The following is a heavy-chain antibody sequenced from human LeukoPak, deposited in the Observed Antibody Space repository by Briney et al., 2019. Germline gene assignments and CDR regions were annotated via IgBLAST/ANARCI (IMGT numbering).Heavy chain of an antibody. CDR2: IYHSGST. V-gene: IGHV4-38-2*01. D-gene: IGHD2-2*01. Sequence: SETLSLTCAVSGYSISSGYYWGWIRRPPGKGLEWIGSIYHSGSTYYNPSLKSRVTISVDTSKNQFSLKLSSVTAADTAVYYCAMIVIVPAAIPYWYFDLWGRGTLVTVSS. J-gene: IGHJ2*01. CDR3: AMIVIVPAAIPYWYFDL. CDR1: GYSISSGYY.